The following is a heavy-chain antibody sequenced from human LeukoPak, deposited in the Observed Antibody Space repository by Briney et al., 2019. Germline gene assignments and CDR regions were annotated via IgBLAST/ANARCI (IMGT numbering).Heavy chain of an antibody. CDR2: IYHSGNT. D-gene: IGHD5-24*01. V-gene: IGHV4-34*01. CDR1: GGSFSGYY. J-gene: IGHJ4*02. Sequence: PSETLSLTCAVYGGSFSGYYWSWIRQPPGMGLEWIGQIYHSGNTKYNGSLKSRVTISVDTSKNQFSLKLNSVTAADTAVYYCARGLFERYTIRPFPFALWGQRTPVTVSS. CDR3: ARGLFERYTIRPFPFAL.